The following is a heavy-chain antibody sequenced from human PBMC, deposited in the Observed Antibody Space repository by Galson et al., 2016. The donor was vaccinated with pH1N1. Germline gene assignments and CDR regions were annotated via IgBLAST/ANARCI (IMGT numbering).Heavy chain of an antibody. V-gene: IGHV2-70*01. D-gene: IGHD4-17*01. CDR2: IDWDDDK. Sequence: PALVKPTQTLALTCTFSGFSLSTSGMCVSWIRQPPGKALEWLALIDWDDDKYYSTSLKTRLTISKDTSKNQVVLTMTNMDPVDTATYYCARIFYGDYTNYFDYGGQGTPVTVSS. CDR3: ARIFYGDYTNYFDY. J-gene: IGHJ4*02. CDR1: GFSLSTSGMC.